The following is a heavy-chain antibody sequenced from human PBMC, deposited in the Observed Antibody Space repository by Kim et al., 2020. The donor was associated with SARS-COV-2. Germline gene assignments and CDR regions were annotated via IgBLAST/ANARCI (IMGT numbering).Heavy chain of an antibody. CDR2: INPSGGST. J-gene: IGHJ6*02. CDR3: ARDQVGVVAATSWMLSYYYYGMDV. CDR1: GYTFTSYY. D-gene: IGHD2-15*01. Sequence: ASVKVSCKASGYTFTSYYMHWVRQAPGQGLEWMGIINPSGGSTSYAQKFQGRVTMTRDTSTSTVYMELSSLRSEDTAVYYCARDQVGVVAATSWMLSYYYYGMDVWGQGTTVTVSS. V-gene: IGHV1-46*01.